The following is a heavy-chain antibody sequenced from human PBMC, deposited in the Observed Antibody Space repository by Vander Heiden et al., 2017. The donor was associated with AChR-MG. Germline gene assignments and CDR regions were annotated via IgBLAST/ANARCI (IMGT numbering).Heavy chain of an antibody. CDR1: GFTVSSNG. D-gene: IGHD2-21*02. CDR3: AVVTASVGWFDP. J-gene: IGHJ5*02. V-gene: IGHV3-53*02. CDR2: IYSGGST. Sequence: DVQPVETGGGLIQPGESLRLSCAASGFTVSSNGMGWVRQAPGKGLEWVSVIYSGGSTYYPDSVKGRFTISRDNSKNTLDLQMNSLRAEDTAVYYCAVVTASVGWFDPWGQGTLVTVSS.